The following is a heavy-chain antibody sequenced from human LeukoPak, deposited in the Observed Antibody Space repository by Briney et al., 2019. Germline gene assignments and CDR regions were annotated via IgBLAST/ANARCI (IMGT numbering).Heavy chain of an antibody. Sequence: PGGSLRLSCAASGVSFSTYSMNWVRQAPGKGLEWVSFISSSSTYIYYADSVKGRFTISRDNAKNSLYLQMNSLRVEDTAVYYCAKHSSSPYYYYGMDVWGQGTTVTVSS. V-gene: IGHV3-21*04. CDR2: ISSSSTYI. CDR1: GVSFSTYS. J-gene: IGHJ6*02. D-gene: IGHD6-6*01. CDR3: AKHSSSPYYYYGMDV.